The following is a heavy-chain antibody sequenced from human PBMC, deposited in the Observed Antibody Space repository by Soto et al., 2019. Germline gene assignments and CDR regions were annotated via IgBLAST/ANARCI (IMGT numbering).Heavy chain of an antibody. J-gene: IGHJ4*02. CDR2: IYYSGST. CDR1: GVSISSYY. V-gene: IGHV4-59*01. D-gene: IGHD3-3*01. CDR3: ARGGGITIFGVVITDFDY. Sequence: PSETLSLTCTVSGVSISSYYWSWIRQPPGKGLEWIGYIYYSGSTNYNPSLKSRVTISVDTSKNQFSLKLSSVTAADTAVYYCARGGGITIFGVVITDFDYWGQGTLVTVSS.